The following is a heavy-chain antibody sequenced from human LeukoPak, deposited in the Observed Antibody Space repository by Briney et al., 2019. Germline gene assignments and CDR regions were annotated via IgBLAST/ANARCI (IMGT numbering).Heavy chain of an antibody. CDR2: IIPIFGTA. J-gene: IGHJ4*02. CDR1: GGTFSSYA. Sequence: ASVKVSCKASGGTFSSYAISWVRQAPGQGPEWMGRIIPIFGTANYAQKFQGRVTITADKSTSTAYMELSSLRSEDTAVYYCARAPNGDYVSWGQGTLVTVSS. D-gene: IGHD4-17*01. V-gene: IGHV1-69*06. CDR3: ARAPNGDYVS.